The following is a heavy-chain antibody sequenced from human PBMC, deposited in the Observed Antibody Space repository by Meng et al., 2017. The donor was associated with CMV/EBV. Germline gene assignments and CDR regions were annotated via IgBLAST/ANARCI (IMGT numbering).Heavy chain of an antibody. Sequence: SLKISCAASGFTFSSYAMHWVRQAPGKGLEWVAVISYDGSNKYYADSVKGRFTISRDNSKNTLYLQMNSLRAEDTAVYYCARDRSSYEYYFDYWGQGTLVTVSS. V-gene: IGHV3-30*04. D-gene: IGHD5-18*01. CDR1: GFTFSSYA. CDR3: ARDRSSYEYYFDY. J-gene: IGHJ4*02. CDR2: ISYDGSNK.